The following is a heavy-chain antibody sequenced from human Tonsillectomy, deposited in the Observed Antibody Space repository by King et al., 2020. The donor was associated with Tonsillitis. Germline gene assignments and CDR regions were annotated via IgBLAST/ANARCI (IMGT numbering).Heavy chain of an antibody. Sequence: VQLVESGGGSVQPGGSLKVSCAASGFTFSDSAIHWVRQASGKGLEWVGHIRSKVNNYATVYAASVKGRFTISRDDSKHTASLQMNSLKTEDTSVYYCTAVTHCSGGSCFKYWGQGALVTVSS. V-gene: IGHV3-73*01. CDR3: TAVTHCSGGSCFKY. CDR1: GFTFSDSA. J-gene: IGHJ4*02. D-gene: IGHD2-15*01. CDR2: IRSKVNNYAT.